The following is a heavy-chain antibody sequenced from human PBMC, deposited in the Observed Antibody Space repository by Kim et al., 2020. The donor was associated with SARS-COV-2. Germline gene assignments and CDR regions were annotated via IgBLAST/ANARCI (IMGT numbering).Heavy chain of an antibody. CDR3: ARDPSIFRKRVITMVRERYGMDV. CDR2: ISSSSSYT. Sequence: GGSLRLSCAASGFIFSDYYMSWIRQAPGKGLEWVSYISSSSSYTNYADSVKGRFTISRDNAKNSLYLQMNSLRAEDTAVYYCARDPSIFRKRVITMVRERYGMDVWGQGTTVTVSS. V-gene: IGHV3-11*05. J-gene: IGHJ6*02. CDR1: GFIFSDYY. D-gene: IGHD3-10*01.